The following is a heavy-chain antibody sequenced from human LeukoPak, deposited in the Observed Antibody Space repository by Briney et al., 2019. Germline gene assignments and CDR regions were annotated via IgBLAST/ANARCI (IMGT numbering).Heavy chain of an antibody. D-gene: IGHD1-26*01. Sequence: SETLSLTCTVSGGSISSSSYYWGWIRQPPGKGLEWIGSIYYSGSTYYNPSLKSRVTISVDTSKNQFSLKLSSVTAADTAVYYYARLVHGATAPQYYFDYWGQGTLVTVSS. CDR3: ARLVHGATAPQYYFDY. V-gene: IGHV4-39*01. CDR1: GGSISSSSYY. J-gene: IGHJ4*02. CDR2: IYYSGST.